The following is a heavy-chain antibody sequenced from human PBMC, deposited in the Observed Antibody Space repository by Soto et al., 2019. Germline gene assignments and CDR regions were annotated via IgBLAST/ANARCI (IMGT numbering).Heavy chain of an antibody. CDR1: GYTFTSYD. Sequence: QVQLVQSGAEVKKPGASVKVSCKASGYTFTSYDINWVRQATGQGLEWMGWMNPNSGNTGYAQKFQGRVTMTRNTSISTAYMELSSLRSEDTAVYYYARVLTSKYYDFWSGANWFDPWGQGTLVTVSS. D-gene: IGHD3-3*01. CDR3: ARVLTSKYYDFWSGANWFDP. CDR2: MNPNSGNT. V-gene: IGHV1-8*01. J-gene: IGHJ5*02.